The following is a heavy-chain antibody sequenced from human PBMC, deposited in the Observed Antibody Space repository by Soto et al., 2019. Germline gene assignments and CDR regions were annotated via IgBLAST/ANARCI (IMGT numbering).Heavy chain of an antibody. D-gene: IGHD6-13*01. CDR1: GGTFSSYA. CDR3: ARDLRGQQLVLAPHSYYYYGMDV. V-gene: IGHV1-69*13. Sequence: GASVKVSCKASGGTFSSYAISWVRQAPGQGLEWMGGIIPIFGTANYAQKFQGRVTITADESTSTAYMELSSLRSEDTAVYYCARDLRGQQLVLAPHSYYYYGMDVWGQGTTVTVSS. CDR2: IIPIFGTA. J-gene: IGHJ6*02.